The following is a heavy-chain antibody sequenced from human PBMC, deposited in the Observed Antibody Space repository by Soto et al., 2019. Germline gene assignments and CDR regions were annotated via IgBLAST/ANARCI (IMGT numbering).Heavy chain of an antibody. J-gene: IGHJ4*02. CDR1: GGSISSGGYY. CDR2: IYYSGST. V-gene: IGHV4-31*03. CDR3: ARGTYYDILTGFEYFDY. Sequence: SETLSLTCTVSGGSISSGGYYWSWIRQHPGKGLEWIGYIYYSGSTYYNPSLKSRVTISVDTSKNQFSLKLSSVTAADTAVYYCARGTYYDILTGFEYFDYWGQGTLVTVSS. D-gene: IGHD3-9*01.